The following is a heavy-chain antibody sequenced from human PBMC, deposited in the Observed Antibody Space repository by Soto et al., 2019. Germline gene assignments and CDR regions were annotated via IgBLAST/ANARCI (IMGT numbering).Heavy chain of an antibody. Sequence: QVQLVQSGAEVKTPGSSVKVSCKASGGTFSSYAISWVRQAPGQGLEWMGGIIPIFGTANYAQKFQGRVTITEDDSTSTDYMELSSLRSEDTAVYYCAGGPSSGWPFDYWGQGTLVTVSS. CDR3: AGGPSSGWPFDY. CDR1: GGTFSSYA. D-gene: IGHD6-19*01. CDR2: IIPIFGTA. J-gene: IGHJ4*02. V-gene: IGHV1-69*12.